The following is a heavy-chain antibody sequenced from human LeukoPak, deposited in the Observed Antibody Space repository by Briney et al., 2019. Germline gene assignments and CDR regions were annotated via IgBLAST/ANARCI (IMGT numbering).Heavy chain of an antibody. V-gene: IGHV3-30*02. Sequence: GGSLRLSCAASGFTFSSYGMHWVRQAPGKGLEWVAFIRFDGSNKYYADSVKGRFTISRDNSKNTLYLQMNSLRAEDTAVYYCAKEGLHNNWFDPWGQGTLVTVPS. CDR3: AKEGLHNNWFDP. D-gene: IGHD4-11*01. CDR1: GFTFSSYG. J-gene: IGHJ5*02. CDR2: IRFDGSNK.